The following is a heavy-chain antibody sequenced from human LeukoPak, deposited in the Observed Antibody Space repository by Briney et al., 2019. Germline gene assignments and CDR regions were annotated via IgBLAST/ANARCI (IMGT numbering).Heavy chain of an antibody. J-gene: IGHJ4*02. CDR2: IRYDGSNK. V-gene: IGHV3-30*02. CDR1: GFTFSSYG. D-gene: IGHD5-12*01. Sequence: PGGSLRLFCAASGFTFSSYGMHWVRHASGKGLEGVAFIRYDGSNKYYADSVKGRFTISRDSSKNTLYLQMNSLRAEDTAVYYCAKDNDTQTRLRSDYWGQGTLVTVSS. CDR3: AKDNDTQTRLRSDY.